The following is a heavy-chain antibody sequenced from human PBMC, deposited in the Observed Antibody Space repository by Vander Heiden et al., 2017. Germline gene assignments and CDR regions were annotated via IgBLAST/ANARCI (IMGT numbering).Heavy chain of an antibody. CDR3: ARDSVTLVRGVRAAGGMDV. CDR2: ISYDGANK. V-gene: IGHV3-30-3*01. D-gene: IGHD3-10*01. J-gene: IGHJ6*02. Sequence: QVQLVESGGGVVQPGRSLSLSCSASGLTFDDYAIHWVRQAAGKGPEWVTAISYDGANKYYRDSVKGRFTISRDNSKNTLYLQMNDLRPEDTAVYYCARDSVTLVRGVRAAGGMDVWGQGATVTVSS. CDR1: GLTFDDYA.